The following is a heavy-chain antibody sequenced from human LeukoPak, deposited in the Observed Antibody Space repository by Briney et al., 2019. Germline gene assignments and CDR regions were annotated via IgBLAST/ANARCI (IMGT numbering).Heavy chain of an antibody. CDR1: GFTFRNYG. D-gene: IGHD4-17*01. Sequence: PGGSLRLSCAASGFTFRNYGMSWVRQAPGKGLEWVSGISGNGTKTFYRRSVRGRFTISRDSSRNTLFLHLDSLRPEDTALYYCARFGDYGEYWGQGTLVTVSS. CDR2: ISGNGTKT. CDR3: ARFGDYGEY. V-gene: IGHV3-23*02. J-gene: IGHJ4*02.